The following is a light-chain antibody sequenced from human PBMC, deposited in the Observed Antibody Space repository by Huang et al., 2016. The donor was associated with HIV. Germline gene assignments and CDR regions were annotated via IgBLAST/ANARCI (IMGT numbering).Light chain of an antibody. CDR2: GAS. Sequence: EKVMTQSPATLSVSPEERATLSCRASQSVSSNLAWYQQKPGQAPRLLMYGASTRATGIPARFSGSGSGTEFTLTISSLQSEDFAVYYCQQYNNWPWTFGQGTKVEIK. CDR3: QQYNNWPWT. V-gene: IGKV3-15*01. CDR1: QSVSSN. J-gene: IGKJ1*01.